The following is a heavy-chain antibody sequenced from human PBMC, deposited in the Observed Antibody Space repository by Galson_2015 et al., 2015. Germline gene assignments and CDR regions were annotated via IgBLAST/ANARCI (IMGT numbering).Heavy chain of an antibody. CDR2: MNPNSGNT. J-gene: IGHJ4*02. CDR1: GYTFTSYD. V-gene: IGHV1-8*01. CDR3: ARGRYCSSTSCYLVGQLVLGY. Sequence: SVKVSCKASGYTFTSYDINWVRQATGQGLEWMGWMNPNSGNTGYAQKFQGRVTMTRNTSISTAYMEQSSLRSEDTAVYYCARGRYCSSTSCYLVGQLVLGYWGQGTLVTVSS. D-gene: IGHD2-2*01.